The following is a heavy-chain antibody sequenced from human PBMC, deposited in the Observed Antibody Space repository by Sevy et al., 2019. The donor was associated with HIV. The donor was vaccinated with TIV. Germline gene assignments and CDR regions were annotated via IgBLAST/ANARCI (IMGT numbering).Heavy chain of an antibody. CDR2: VYSGGAT. D-gene: IGHD2-15*01. CDR3: ARVGYCRGGTCFSGFYYAMDV. J-gene: IGHJ6*02. Sequence: GGSLRLSCAVSGFTLTNEFFSWVRQAPGKGLEWVAVVYSGGATYYADSGKGRFTISRDKSKSTRYLKMKSLGAEDTAVYYCARVGYCRGGTCFSGFYYAMDVWGQGTTVTVSS. V-gene: IGHV3-53*01. CDR1: GFTLTNEF.